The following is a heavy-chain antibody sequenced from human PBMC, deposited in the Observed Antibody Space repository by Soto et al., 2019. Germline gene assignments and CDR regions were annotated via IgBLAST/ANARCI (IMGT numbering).Heavy chain of an antibody. Sequence: ASVKVSCKASGYTFTSYYMHWVRQAPGQGLEWMGIINPVFGTTNYAQRFRGRVTKTADASTNTAYMELSSLRSEDTAVYYCAGSPEWSYALSQLVITTFGFYWGQGTLVTVSS. J-gene: IGHJ4*02. CDR2: INPVFGTT. D-gene: IGHD3-22*01. CDR3: AGSPEWSYALSQLVITTFGFY. V-gene: IGHV1-46*03. CDR1: GYTFTSYY.